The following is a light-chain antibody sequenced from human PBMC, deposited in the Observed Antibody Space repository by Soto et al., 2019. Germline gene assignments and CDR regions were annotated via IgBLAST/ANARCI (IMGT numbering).Light chain of an antibody. CDR3: HQRSNWPQS. J-gene: IGKJ1*01. CDR2: DAS. V-gene: IGKV3-11*01. CDR1: QGVSSY. Sequence: EIVLTQSPATLSLSPWESATLSCRASQGVSSYLAWYQQKPGQAPRLLIYDASNRATGIPARFSGSGSETDFTLTISSLEPEDFAVYYCHQRSNWPQSFGQGTKVDIK.